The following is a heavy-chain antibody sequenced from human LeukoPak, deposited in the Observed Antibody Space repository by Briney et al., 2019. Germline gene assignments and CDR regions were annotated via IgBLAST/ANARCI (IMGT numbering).Heavy chain of an antibody. D-gene: IGHD6-19*01. Sequence: AGGSLRLSCAASGFTFSSYSMNWVRQAPGKGLEWVSSTVSRGTTQYADSVKGRFTVSRDTSKNTLYLQMNSLRADDTAVYYCAKCSTSAYTTGWCNWIDPWGQGTPVTVSS. J-gene: IGHJ5*02. CDR1: GFTFSSYS. V-gene: IGHV3-23*01. CDR2: TVSRGTT. CDR3: AKCSTSAYTTGWCNWIDP.